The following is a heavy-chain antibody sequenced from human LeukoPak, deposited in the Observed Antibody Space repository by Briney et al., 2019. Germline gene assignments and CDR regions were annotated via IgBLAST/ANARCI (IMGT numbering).Heavy chain of an antibody. V-gene: IGHV4-39*07. CDR1: GGSISSSSYY. J-gene: IGHJ4*02. CDR2: IYYSGST. CDR3: ARAKTSSNLLTIDY. D-gene: IGHD2-2*01. Sequence: SETLSLTCTVSGGSISSSSYYWGWIRQPPGKGLEWIGSIYYSGSTYYNPSLKSRVTISVDTSKNQFSLKLSSVTAADTAVYYCARAKTSSNLLTIDYWGQGTLVTVSS.